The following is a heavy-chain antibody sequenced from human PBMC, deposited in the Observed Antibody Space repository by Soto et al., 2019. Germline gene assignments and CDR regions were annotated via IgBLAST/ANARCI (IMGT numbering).Heavy chain of an antibody. CDR1: GASVSTGDYY. CDR2: IYESGYT. J-gene: IGHJ5*02. D-gene: IGHD5-18*01. V-gene: IGHV4-31*03. CDR3: VRGLRHTAMVYPWFDP. Sequence: SETLSLTCTVSGASVSTGDYYWGWVRQRPGKGLEWVGYIYESGYTYYNTSLKSRLTISLDTSNIQFSLGLTSVTAVDTAVYCCVRGLRHTAMVYPWFDPWGQGTLGTVAS.